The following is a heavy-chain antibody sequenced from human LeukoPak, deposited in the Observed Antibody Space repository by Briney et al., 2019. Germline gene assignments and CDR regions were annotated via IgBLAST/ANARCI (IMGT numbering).Heavy chain of an antibody. V-gene: IGHV4-4*02. CDR1: GGSISSSNW. J-gene: IGHJ3*02. D-gene: IGHD2-2*03. CDR3: ARLPMDIVVVPAALGAFDI. CDR2: IYHSGST. Sequence: SETLSLTCAVSGGSISSSNWWSWVRQPPGKGLEWIGEIYHSGSTNYNPSLKSRVTISVDKSKNQFSLKLSSVTAADTAVYYCARLPMDIVVVPAALGAFDIWGQGTMVTVSS.